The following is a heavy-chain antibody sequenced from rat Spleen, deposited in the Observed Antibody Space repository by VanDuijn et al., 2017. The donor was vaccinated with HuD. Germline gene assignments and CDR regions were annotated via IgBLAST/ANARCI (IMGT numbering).Heavy chain of an antibody. D-gene: IGHD1-2*01. J-gene: IGHJ2*01. CDR3: ARPLYYYSSYGY. CDR1: DYSITSSYK. CDR2: IDNAGST. V-gene: IGHV3-3*01. Sequence: EVRLQESGPGLVKPSQSLSLTCSVTDYSITSSYKWNWIRKFPGNKLEWMGYIDNAGSTNYNPSLKSRISITRDTSKNQFFVQVNSITAEDTATYYCARPLYYYSSYGYWGQGVMVTVSS.